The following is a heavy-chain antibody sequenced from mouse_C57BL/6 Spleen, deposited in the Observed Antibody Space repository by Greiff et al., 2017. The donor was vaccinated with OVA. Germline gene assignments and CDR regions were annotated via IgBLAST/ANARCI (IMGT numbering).Heavy chain of an antibody. D-gene: IGHD2-2*01. V-gene: IGHV8-8*01. CDR3: ARIAYGYDDVPNFDY. CDR1: GFSLSTFGMG. J-gene: IGHJ2*01. Sequence: QVQLKESGPGILQPSQTLSLTCSFSGFSLSTFGMGVGWIRQPSGKGLEWLAHIWWDDDKYYNPALKSRLTISKDTSKNQVFLKIANVDTADTATYYCARIAYGYDDVPNFDYWGQGTTLTVSS. CDR2: IWWDDDK.